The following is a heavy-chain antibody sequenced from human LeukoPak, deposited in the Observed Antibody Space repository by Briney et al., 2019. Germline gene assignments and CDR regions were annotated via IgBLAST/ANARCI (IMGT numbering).Heavy chain of an antibody. V-gene: IGHV3-48*03. J-gene: IGHJ6*03. CDR1: GFTFSSYE. Sequence: PGGSLRLSCAASGFTFSSYEMNSVRQAPGKWLEWVSYISSSGSTIYYADSVKGRFTISRDNAKNSLYLQMNSLRAEDTAVYYCARGRDGYNQNYYYYMDVWGKGTTVTISS. CDR3: ARGRDGYNQNYYYYMDV. CDR2: ISSSGSTI. D-gene: IGHD5-24*01.